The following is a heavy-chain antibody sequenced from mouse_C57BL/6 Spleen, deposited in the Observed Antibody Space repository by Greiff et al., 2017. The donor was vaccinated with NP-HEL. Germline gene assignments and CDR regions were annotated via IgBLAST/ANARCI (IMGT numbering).Heavy chain of an antibody. D-gene: IGHD2-1*01. V-gene: IGHV1-26*01. CDR1: GYTFTDYY. CDR3: ARPCLPRGDDMDY. J-gene: IGHJ4*01. Sequence: EVQLQQSGPELVKPGASVKISCKASGYTFTDYYMNWVKQSHGQSLEWIGDINPNNGGTSYNQKFKGKATLTVDKSSSTAYMELRSLTSEDSAVYYCARPCLPRGDDMDYWGQGTSLTVSS. CDR2: INPNNGGT.